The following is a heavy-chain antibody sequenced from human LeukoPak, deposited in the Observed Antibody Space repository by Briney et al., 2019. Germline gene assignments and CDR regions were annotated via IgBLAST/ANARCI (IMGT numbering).Heavy chain of an antibody. J-gene: IGHJ2*01. Sequence: KPGASVKVSCKASGYTFTNFYMHWVRQVPGQGLEWMGIINPRGGSASYAQKSQGRVTMTRDTSTSTVYMELSSLRSEDTAVYYCARGYYDILTGYGWYFDLWGRGTLVTVSS. CDR2: INPRGGSA. D-gene: IGHD3-9*01. CDR1: GYTFTNFY. V-gene: IGHV1-46*01. CDR3: ARGYYDILTGYGWYFDL.